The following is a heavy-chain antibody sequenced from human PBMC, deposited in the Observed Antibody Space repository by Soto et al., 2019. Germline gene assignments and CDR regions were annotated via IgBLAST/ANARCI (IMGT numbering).Heavy chain of an antibody. CDR2: INHSGGT. CDR3: ARTGASTSLSFFDY. J-gene: IGHJ4*02. D-gene: IGHD3-16*01. CDR1: GGSFSGYY. V-gene: IGHV4-34*01. Sequence: RSLTCAVYGGSFSGYYWSWIRQPPGKGLQWIGEINHSGGTNYNPSLKSRVTISVDTSKNQFFLKLTSVTAADTAVYYCARTGASTSLSFFDYWGQGTLVTVSS.